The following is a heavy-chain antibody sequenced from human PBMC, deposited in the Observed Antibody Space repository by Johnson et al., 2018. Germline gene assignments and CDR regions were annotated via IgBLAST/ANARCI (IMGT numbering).Heavy chain of an antibody. V-gene: IGHV3-23*04. D-gene: IGHD4-17*01. J-gene: IGHJ4*02. CDR2: INGDGTAK. CDR1: GFTFKNHA. Sequence: QLVESGGGLTQPGGSLRLSCAASGFTFKNHAMTWVRQAPAKGLEWISAINGDGTAKYYADSVKGRFTISRDNSNNGLLLQMNSLSAEDTAVYYCAKGDYGDYGVDHWGQGSLVTVSS. CDR3: AKGDYGDYGVDH.